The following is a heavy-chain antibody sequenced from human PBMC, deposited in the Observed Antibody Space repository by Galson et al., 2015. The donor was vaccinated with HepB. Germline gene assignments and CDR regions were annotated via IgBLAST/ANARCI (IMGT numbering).Heavy chain of an antibody. V-gene: IGHV3-74*01. D-gene: IGHD6-19*01. CDR1: GFTFSDYW. J-gene: IGHJ4*02. Sequence: SLRLSCAASGFTFSDYWMHWVRQAPGKGLVWVSRISGDGTSTNYADSMKGRFTISRENAKNTLYLEMNSLRAEDTAVYFCVRRRAVAGTFDNWGRGALVTVSS. CDR2: ISGDGTST. CDR3: VRRRAVAGTFDN.